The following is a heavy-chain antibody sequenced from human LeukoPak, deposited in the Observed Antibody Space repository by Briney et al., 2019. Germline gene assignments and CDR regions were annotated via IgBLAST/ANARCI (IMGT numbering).Heavy chain of an antibody. CDR1: GYTFTSYG. V-gene: IGHV1-18*01. J-gene: IGHJ4*02. CDR2: NSAYNGNT. D-gene: IGHD3-10*01. CDR3: ARMDPRYSGSYYRDY. Sequence: GASVKVSCKASGYTFTSYGISWVRQAPGQGLEWMGWNSAYNGNTNYAQKLQGRVTMTTDTSTSTAYMELRSLRSDDTAVYYCARMDPRYSGSYYRDYWGQGTLVTVSS.